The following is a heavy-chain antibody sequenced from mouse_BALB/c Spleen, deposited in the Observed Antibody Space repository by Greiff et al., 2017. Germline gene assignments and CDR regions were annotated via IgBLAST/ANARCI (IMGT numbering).Heavy chain of an antibody. CDR2: SRHKANDYTT. Sequence: EVKLVESGGGLVQPGGSLRLSCATSGFTFSDFYMEWVRQPPGKRLEWIAASRHKANDYTTEYSAAVKGRFIVTRDTSQSILYLQMNALRAEDTAIYYCARDATGRGDFDYWGQGTTLTVSS. V-gene: IGHV7-1*02. J-gene: IGHJ2*01. CDR1: GFTFSDFY. D-gene: IGHD4-1*01. CDR3: ARDATGRGDFDY.